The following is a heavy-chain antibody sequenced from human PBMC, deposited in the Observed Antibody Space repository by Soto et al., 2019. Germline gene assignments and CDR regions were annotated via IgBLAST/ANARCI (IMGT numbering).Heavy chain of an antibody. J-gene: IGHJ3*02. Sequence: PSETLSLTCAVYGGTFSGYCLTWIRQPPGTGLEWIGEINHSGSTNYNPSLKSRVTISVDTSKNQFSLELTSVTAADTALYFCARDAYGDLDALDIWGQGTLVTVSS. V-gene: IGHV4-34*01. CDR3: ARDAYGDLDALDI. D-gene: IGHD4-17*01. CDR2: INHSGST. CDR1: GGTFSGYC.